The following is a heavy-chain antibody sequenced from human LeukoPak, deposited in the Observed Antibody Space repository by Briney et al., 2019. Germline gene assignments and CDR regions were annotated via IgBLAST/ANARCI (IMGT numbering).Heavy chain of an antibody. Sequence: PSETLSLTCAVSGGSISSGGYFWSWIRQPPGKGLEWIWYIYHSGSTYYNPSLKSRVTISVDRSKNQFSLKLSSVTAADTAVYYCARASRGFWSGYYGSGSRYYFDYWGQGTLVTVSS. V-gene: IGHV4-30-2*01. CDR1: GGSISSGGYF. J-gene: IGHJ4*02. CDR3: ARASRGFWSGYYGSGSRYYFDY. D-gene: IGHD3-10*01. CDR2: IYHSGST.